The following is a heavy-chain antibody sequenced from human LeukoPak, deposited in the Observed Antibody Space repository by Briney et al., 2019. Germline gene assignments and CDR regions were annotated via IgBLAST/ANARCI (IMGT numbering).Heavy chain of an antibody. D-gene: IGHD4-17*01. CDR2: IWSDGSHK. J-gene: IGHJ4*02. CDR1: GFTFSSYA. CDR3: AREEDGDYYFDY. Sequence: PGGSLRLSCAASGFTFSSYAMHWVRQAPGKGLEWVALIWSDGSHKYYTDSVKGRFTISRDNSKNTVYLQMNSLRAEDTAVYYCAREEDGDYYFDYWGQGTLVTVSS. V-gene: IGHV3-33*08.